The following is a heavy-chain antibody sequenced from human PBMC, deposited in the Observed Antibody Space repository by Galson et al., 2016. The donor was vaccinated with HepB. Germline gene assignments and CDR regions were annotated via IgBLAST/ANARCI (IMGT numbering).Heavy chain of an antibody. CDR3: ARGRRYGGNSGLFDP. CDR2: IHHSGST. D-gene: IGHD4-23*01. CDR1: GGSFSGYY. Sequence: SETLSLTCAVYGGSFSGYYWSWIRQPPGKGLEWIGEIHHSGSTNYNPSLKSRVTISIDTSENQFSLKLSSVTAADTAVYYCARGRRYGGNSGLFDPWGQGTLVTVSS. J-gene: IGHJ5*02. V-gene: IGHV4-34*01.